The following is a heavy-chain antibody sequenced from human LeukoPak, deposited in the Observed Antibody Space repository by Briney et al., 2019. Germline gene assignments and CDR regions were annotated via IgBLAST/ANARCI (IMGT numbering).Heavy chain of an antibody. CDR1: GASISSYY. V-gene: IGHV4-59*01. D-gene: IGHD4-23*01. CDR3: ARHQRGNSDAFDI. CDR2: LYYSGST. J-gene: IGHJ3*02. Sequence: SETLSLTCTVSGASISSYYWSWIRQPPGKGLEWIGYLYYSGSTNYNPSLKSRVTISVDTSKNQFSLKLSSVTAADTAVYYCARHQRGNSDAFDIWGQGTMVTVSS.